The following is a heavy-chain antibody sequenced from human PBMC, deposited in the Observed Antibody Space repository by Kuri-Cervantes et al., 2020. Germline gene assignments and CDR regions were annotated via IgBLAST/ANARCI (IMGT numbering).Heavy chain of an antibody. CDR3: ARGGGYSSGPPDY. CDR1: GFNFSNYN. CDR2: ISSRSSIT. V-gene: IGHV3-48*01. Sequence: GGSLRLSCEASGFNFSNYNMNWVRQAPGKGLEWVSYISSRSSITYYAESVKGRFTISRDNSKNTLYLQMNSLRAEDTAVYYCARGGGYSSGPPDYWGQGTLVTVSS. D-gene: IGHD6-19*01. J-gene: IGHJ4*02.